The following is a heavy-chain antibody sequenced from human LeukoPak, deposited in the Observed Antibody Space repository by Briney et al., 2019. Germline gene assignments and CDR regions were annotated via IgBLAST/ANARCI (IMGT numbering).Heavy chain of an antibody. V-gene: IGHV1-46*01. CDR3: ARAHHYRYSETYDSDY. D-gene: IGHD1-26*01. CDR2: INASGGGT. Sequence: ASVKVSCKASGYTFTNYYIHWVRQAPGRGLEWMGIINASGGGTSYAQKFQGRVTMTRDTSTSTVYMELSSLRSEDTAIYYCARAHHYRYSETYDSDYWGQGTLVTVSS. CDR1: GYTFTNYY. J-gene: IGHJ4*02.